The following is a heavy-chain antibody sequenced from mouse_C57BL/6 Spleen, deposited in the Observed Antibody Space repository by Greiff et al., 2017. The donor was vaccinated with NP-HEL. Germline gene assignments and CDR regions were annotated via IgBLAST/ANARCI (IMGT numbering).Heavy chain of an antibody. V-gene: IGHV5-17*01. D-gene: IGHD1-2*01. J-gene: IGHJ3*01. CDR2: ISSGSSTI. Sequence: EVHLVESGGGLVKPGGSLKLSCAASGFTFSDYGMHWVRQAPEKGLEWVAYISSGSSTIYYADTVKGRFTISRDNAKNTLCLQMTSLRSEDTAMYYCARAYYGPASTYWGQGTLVTVSA. CDR1: GFTFSDYG. CDR3: ARAYYGPASTY.